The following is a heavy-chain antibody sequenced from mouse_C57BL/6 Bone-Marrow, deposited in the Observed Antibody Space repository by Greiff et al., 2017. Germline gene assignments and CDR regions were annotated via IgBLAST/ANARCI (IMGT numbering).Heavy chain of an antibody. Sequence: QVQLQQSGAELVKPGASVKLSCKASGYTFTEYTINWVKPRSGQGLEWIGWFYPGSGSIKYNEKFKDKATLTADKSYSTVYMEISRWTSEDSAVYFGARNEDEDWESFWYFDVWGTGTTVTVSS. CDR3: ARNEDEDWESFWYFDV. V-gene: IGHV1-62-2*01. CDR1: GYTFTEYT. CDR2: FYPGSGSI. J-gene: IGHJ1*03. D-gene: IGHD4-1*01.